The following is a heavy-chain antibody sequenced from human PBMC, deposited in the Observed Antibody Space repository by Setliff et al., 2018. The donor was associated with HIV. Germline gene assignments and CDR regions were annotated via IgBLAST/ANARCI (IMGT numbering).Heavy chain of an antibody. J-gene: IGHJ5*02. V-gene: IGHV1-18*01. CDR3: ARSRRGIAVAFDANLFDT. Sequence: ASVKVSCKTSGYTFGSHGISWVRQAPGQGLEWMGWISAYNGNTNYAQKFQGRVTMAIETSTSTDYMELRSLRSDDTAVYFCARSRRGIAVAFDANLFDTWGQGTLVTVSS. D-gene: IGHD6-19*01. CDR1: GYTFGSHG. CDR2: ISAYNGNT.